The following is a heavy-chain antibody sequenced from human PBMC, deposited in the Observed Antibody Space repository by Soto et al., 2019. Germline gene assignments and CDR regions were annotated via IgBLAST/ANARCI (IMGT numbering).Heavy chain of an antibody. Sequence: GESLKISCKGSGYSFTSYWIGWVRQMPGKGLEWMGIIYPGDSDTRYSPSFQGQVTISADKSISTAYLQWSSLKASDTAMYYCARQIVVVPAPTPIVGGVTPAFDIWGQGTMVTVS. CDR1: GYSFTSYW. V-gene: IGHV5-51*01. D-gene: IGHD2-2*01. CDR3: ARQIVVVPAPTPIVGGVTPAFDI. CDR2: IYPGDSDT. J-gene: IGHJ3*02.